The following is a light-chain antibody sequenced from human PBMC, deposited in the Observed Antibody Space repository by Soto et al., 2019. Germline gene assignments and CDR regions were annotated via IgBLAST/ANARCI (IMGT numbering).Light chain of an antibody. CDR2: VNS. V-gene: IGLV2-14*01. CDR3: SSYTSSDTPYV. J-gene: IGLJ1*01. Sequence: QSALTQPASVSGSPGQSITISCTGSRSDVRDYKYVSWYQQHPDKAPKLLIYVNSNRPSGVSNRFSGSKSGNTASLTISRLQAEDEADYYCSSYTSSDTPYVFGAGTKLTVL. CDR1: RSDVRDYKY.